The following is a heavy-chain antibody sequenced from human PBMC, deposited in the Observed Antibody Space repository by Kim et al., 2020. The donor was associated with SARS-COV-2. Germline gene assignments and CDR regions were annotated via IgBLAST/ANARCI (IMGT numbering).Heavy chain of an antibody. D-gene: IGHD3-9*01. J-gene: IGHJ4*02. V-gene: IGHV1-24*01. Sequence: AQKFQGRVTMTEDTSTDTAYMELSSLRSEDTAVYYCATDPIYDILTGSGHWGQGTLVTVSS. CDR3: ATDPIYDILTGSGH.